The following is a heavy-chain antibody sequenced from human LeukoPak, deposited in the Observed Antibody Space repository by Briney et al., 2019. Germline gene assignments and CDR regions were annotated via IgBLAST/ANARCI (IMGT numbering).Heavy chain of an antibody. J-gene: IGHJ4*02. D-gene: IGHD3-3*01. V-gene: IGHV4-39*07. CDR2: IYYSGST. CDR3: ARAPYYDFWSGYYVYFDY. Sequence: SETLSLTCTVSGGSISSSSYYWGWIRQPPGKGLEWIGSIYYSGSTYYNPSLKSRVTISVDTSKNQFSLKLSSVTAADTAVYYCARAPYYDFWSGYYVYFDYWGQGTLVTVSS. CDR1: GGSISSSSYY.